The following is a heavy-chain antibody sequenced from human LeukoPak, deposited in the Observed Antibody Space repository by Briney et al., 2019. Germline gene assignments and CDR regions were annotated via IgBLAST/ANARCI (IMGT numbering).Heavy chain of an antibody. J-gene: IGHJ4*02. CDR1: GFTFSSFG. D-gene: IGHD4-17*01. Sequence: GGSLRLSCAASGFTFSSFGMHWVRQAPGKGLEWVSGISDGGGTTNYADAVKGRFTISRDKSKNTLFLQMNSLRAEDTAVYYCAKSYGDYLGYFDSWGQGTLVTVSS. CDR3: AKSYGDYLGYFDS. CDR2: ISDGGGTT. V-gene: IGHV3-23*01.